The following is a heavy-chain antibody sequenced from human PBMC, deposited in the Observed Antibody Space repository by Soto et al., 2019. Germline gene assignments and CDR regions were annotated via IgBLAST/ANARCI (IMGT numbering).Heavy chain of an antibody. D-gene: IGHD6-6*01. CDR1: GYTFTGYY. J-gene: IGHJ6*02. CDR2: INPNSGGT. Sequence: ASVKVSCKASGYTFTGYYMHWVRQAPGQGLEWMGWINPNSGGTNYAQKFQGRVTMTRDTSISTAYMELSRLRSDDTAVYYCASLRLAARLYYYGMDLSGPGTPVTVPS. V-gene: IGHV1-2*02. CDR3: ASLRLAARLYYYGMDL.